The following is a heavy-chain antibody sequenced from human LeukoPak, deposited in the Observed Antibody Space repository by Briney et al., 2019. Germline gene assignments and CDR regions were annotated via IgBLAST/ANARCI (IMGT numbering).Heavy chain of an antibody. J-gene: IGHJ6*02. Sequence: PGGSLRLSCAASGLTFSSHWMHWVRQAPGKGLEWVSAISGSGGSTYYADSVKGRFTISRDNSKNTLYLQMNSLRAEDTAVYYCAKDPQRYFDWLSAGMDVWGQGTTVTVSS. D-gene: IGHD3-9*01. CDR1: GLTFSSHW. CDR3: AKDPQRYFDWLSAGMDV. V-gene: IGHV3-23*01. CDR2: ISGSGGST.